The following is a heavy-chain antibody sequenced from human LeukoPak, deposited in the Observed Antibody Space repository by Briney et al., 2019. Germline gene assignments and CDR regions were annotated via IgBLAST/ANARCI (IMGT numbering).Heavy chain of an antibody. CDR3: AKGGSGSDFWSGYYEGAFDY. D-gene: IGHD3-3*01. J-gene: IGHJ4*02. V-gene: IGHV3-30*18. CDR1: GFTFSSYG. Sequence: PGRSLRLSCAASGFTFSSYGMYWVRQAPGKGLEWVAVISYDGSNKYYADSVKGRLTISRDNSKNTLYLQMNSLRAEDTAVYYCAKGGSGSDFWSGYYEGAFDYWGQGTLVTVSS. CDR2: ISYDGSNK.